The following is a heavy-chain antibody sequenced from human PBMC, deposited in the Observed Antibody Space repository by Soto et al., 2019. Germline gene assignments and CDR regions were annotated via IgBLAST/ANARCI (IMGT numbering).Heavy chain of an antibody. J-gene: IGHJ3*02. CDR3: ARDDYYDSSGYLVAFDI. V-gene: IGHV3-48*01. CDR2: ISSSSSTI. CDR1: GFTSSSYS. D-gene: IGHD3-22*01. Sequence: PGGSLRLSCAASGFTSSSYSMNWVRQAPGKGLEWVSYISSSSSTIYYADSVKGRFTISRDNAKNSLYLQMNSLRAEDTAVYYCARDDYYDSSGYLVAFDIWGQGTMVTVSS.